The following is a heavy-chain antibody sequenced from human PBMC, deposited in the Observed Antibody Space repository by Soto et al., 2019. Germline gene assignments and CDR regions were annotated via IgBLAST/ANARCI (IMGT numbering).Heavy chain of an antibody. D-gene: IGHD4-17*01. CDR3: AIDYGGNSEDNYYYYGMDV. Sequence: SVKVSCKASGGTFSSYAISWVRQAPGQGLEWMGGIVPIFGTANYAQKFQGRVTITADESTSTAYMELSSLRSEDTAVYYCAIDYGGNSEDNYYYYGMDVWGQGTTVTVSS. CDR2: IVPIFGTA. CDR1: GGTFSSYA. J-gene: IGHJ6*02. V-gene: IGHV1-69*13.